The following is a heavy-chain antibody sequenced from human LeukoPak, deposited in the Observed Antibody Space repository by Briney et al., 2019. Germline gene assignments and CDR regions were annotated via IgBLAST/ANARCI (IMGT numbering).Heavy chain of an antibody. D-gene: IGHD3-22*01. CDR2: ISGCGGRT. V-gene: IGHV3-23*01. CDR3: AKDHHPTRYYYDSSGYSNY. Sequence: PGGSLRLSCAASGFTFSSYAMSWVRQAPGKGLEWVSAISGCGGRTYYADSVKGRFTISRDNSKNTLYLQMNSLRAEDTAVYYCAKDHHPTRYYYDSSGYSNYWGQGTLVTVSS. CDR1: GFTFSSYA. J-gene: IGHJ4*02.